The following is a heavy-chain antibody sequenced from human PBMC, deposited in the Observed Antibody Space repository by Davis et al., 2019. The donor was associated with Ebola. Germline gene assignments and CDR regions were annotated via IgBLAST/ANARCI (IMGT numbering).Heavy chain of an antibody. J-gene: IGHJ5*02. V-gene: IGHV4-39*01. CDR3: ARGRTRVRGDNWFDP. CDR2: IYYSGST. CDR1: GGSISSSSYY. D-gene: IGHD3-10*01. Sequence: SETLSLTCTVSGGSISSSSYYWGWIRQPPGKGLEWIGSIYYSGSTYYNPSLKSRVTISVDTSKNQFSLKLSSVTAADTAVYYCARGRTRVRGDNWFDPWGQGTLVTVSS.